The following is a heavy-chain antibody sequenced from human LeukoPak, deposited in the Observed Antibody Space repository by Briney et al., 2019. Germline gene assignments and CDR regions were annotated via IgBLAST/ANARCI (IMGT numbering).Heavy chain of an antibody. CDR3: AKGRVVPAALLDY. J-gene: IGHJ4*02. Sequence: GGSLRLSCAASGFTFSGYAMTWVRQVPGKALKWVSSISGSGDTTNYADSVKGRFTISRDNSKNTLFLQMNSLRADDTAVYYWAKGRVVPAALLDYWGQGTLVTVSS. D-gene: IGHD2-15*01. CDR2: ISGSGDTT. CDR1: GFTFSGYA. V-gene: IGHV3-23*01.